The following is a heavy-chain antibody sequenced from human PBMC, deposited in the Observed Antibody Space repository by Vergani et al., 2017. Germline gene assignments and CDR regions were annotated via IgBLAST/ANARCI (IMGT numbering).Heavy chain of an antibody. V-gene: IGHV3-49*04. J-gene: IGHJ4*02. CDR1: GFSFGDYA. CDR3: SSGRGYSFGYSDY. Sequence: EVQLVESGGGLVPPGRSLRLSCAASGFSFGDYAMTWVRQAPGKGLEWVAFIRNKAYGGTTEYAASVKGRFTISRDDSKRLAYLQLSGLKTEDTAVYFCSSGRGYSFGYSDYWGQGTLVTVSS. CDR2: IRNKAYGGTT. D-gene: IGHD5-18*01.